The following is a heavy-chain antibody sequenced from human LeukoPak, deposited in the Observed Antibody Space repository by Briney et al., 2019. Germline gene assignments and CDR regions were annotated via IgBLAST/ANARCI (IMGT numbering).Heavy chain of an antibody. Sequence: GGSLRLSCAASGFTFSDYYMSWIRQAPGKGLEWVSYISSSGSTIYYADSVKGRFTISRDNAKNSLYLQMNSLRAEDTAVYYCARVNGWLVLSEYFDYWGQGTLVTVSS. CDR3: ARVNGWLVLSEYFDY. V-gene: IGHV3-11*01. CDR1: GFTFSDYY. CDR2: ISSSGSTI. J-gene: IGHJ4*02. D-gene: IGHD6-19*01.